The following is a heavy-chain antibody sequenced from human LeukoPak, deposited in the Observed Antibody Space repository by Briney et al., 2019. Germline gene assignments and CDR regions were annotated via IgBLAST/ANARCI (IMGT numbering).Heavy chain of an antibody. V-gene: IGHV3-7*01. CDR3: SRDANYNDSSRHYFDAFDI. CDR1: GFMFSKYW. Sequence: GGSLRLFCEASGFMFSKYWMTWVRQAPGKGLEWVANIRGDGSVKYLLDSVKGRLSISRVNAKNSLFLEMNHLSAEDTAVYYSSRDANYNDSSRHYFDAFDIWGRGTMVTVSS. D-gene: IGHD3-22*01. J-gene: IGHJ3*02. CDR2: IRGDGSVK.